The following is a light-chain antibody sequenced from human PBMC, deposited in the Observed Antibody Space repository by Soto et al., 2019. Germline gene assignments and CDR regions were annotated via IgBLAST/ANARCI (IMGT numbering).Light chain of an antibody. V-gene: IGKV1-5*03. J-gene: IGKJ1*01. CDR3: QQYKTYPWT. Sequence: DIQMTQSPSTLSASVGDRVTITCRASQSISSWLAWYQQRPGKAPKLLIHKASTLESGVPSRFSGSESGTEFTLTISSLQPDDSATYYCQQYKTYPWTFGQGTKVEIK. CDR1: QSISSW. CDR2: KAS.